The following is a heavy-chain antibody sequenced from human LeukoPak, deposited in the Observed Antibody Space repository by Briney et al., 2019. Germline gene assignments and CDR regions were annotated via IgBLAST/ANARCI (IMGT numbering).Heavy chain of an antibody. CDR3: ARVEQQLVLPTAY. V-gene: IGHV3-30*03. D-gene: IGHD6-13*01. CDR1: GFIFSSYG. CDR2: ISYDGSNK. Sequence: GGSLRLSCAASGFIFSSYGMHWVRQAPGKGLEWVAVISYDGSNKYYADSVKGRFTISRDNAKNSLYLQMNSLRAEDTAVYYCARVEQQLVLPTAYWGQGTLVTVSS. J-gene: IGHJ4*02.